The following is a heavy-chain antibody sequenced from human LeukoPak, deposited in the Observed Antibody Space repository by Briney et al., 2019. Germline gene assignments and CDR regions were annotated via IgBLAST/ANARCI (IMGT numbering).Heavy chain of an antibody. CDR3: AKDGNSDSSGWYIGYFDY. D-gene: IGHD6-19*01. CDR1: GFTFDDYA. CDR2: VSWNSGSI. Sequence: GGSLRLSCAASGFTFDDYAMHWVRQAPGKGLEWVSGVSWNSGSIGYADSVKGRFTISRDNAKNSLYLQMNSLRAEDTAVYYCAKDGNSDSSGWYIGYFDYWGQGTLVTVSS. V-gene: IGHV3-9*01. J-gene: IGHJ4*02.